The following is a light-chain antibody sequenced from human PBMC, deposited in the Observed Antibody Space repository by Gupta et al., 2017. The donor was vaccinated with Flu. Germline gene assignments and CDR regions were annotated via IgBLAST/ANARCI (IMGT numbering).Light chain of an antibody. CDR1: SSDVGGYNL. CDR3: CSYAGSSTLV. Sequence: TSSRTGTSSDVGGYNLVSWYQQHPGKPPKLMIYEGSKRPSGVSNRFSGSKAGNTASLTISGLQAEDEADYYCCSYAGSSTLVFGGGTKLTVL. CDR2: EGS. J-gene: IGLJ2*01. V-gene: IGLV2-23*01.